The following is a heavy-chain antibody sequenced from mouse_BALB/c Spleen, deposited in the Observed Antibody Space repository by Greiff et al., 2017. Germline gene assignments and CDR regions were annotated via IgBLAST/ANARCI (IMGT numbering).Heavy chain of an antibody. J-gene: IGHJ3*01. V-gene: IGHV1S81*02. Sequence: QVQLQQSGAELVKPGASVKLSCKASGYTFTSYYMYWVKQRPGQGLEWIGEINPSNGGTNFNEKFKSKATLTVDKSSSTAYMQLSSLTSEDSAVYYCTRRTASWFAYWGQGTLVTVSA. CDR3: TRRTASWFAY. CDR2: INPSNGGT. D-gene: IGHD3-3*01. CDR1: GYTFTSYY.